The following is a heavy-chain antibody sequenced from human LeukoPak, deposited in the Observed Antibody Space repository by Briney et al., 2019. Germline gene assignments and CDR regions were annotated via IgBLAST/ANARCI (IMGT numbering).Heavy chain of an antibody. V-gene: IGHV3-23*01. CDR1: GFTFSSYA. D-gene: IGHD3-22*01. Sequence: GGSLRISCAASGFTFSSYAMSWVRQAPGKGLEWVSAISGSGGSTYYADSVKGRFTISRDNSKNTLYLQMNSLRAEDTAVYYCAKASSGYYLNYFDYWGQGTLVTVSS. J-gene: IGHJ4*02. CDR2: ISGSGGST. CDR3: AKASSGYYLNYFDY.